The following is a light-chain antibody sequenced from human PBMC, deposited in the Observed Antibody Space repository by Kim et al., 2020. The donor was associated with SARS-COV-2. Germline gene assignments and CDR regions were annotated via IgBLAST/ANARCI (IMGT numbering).Light chain of an antibody. CDR2: GAS. Sequence: ATITCKSSQSVLSSSNNRNYLSWHQQKPGQPTRLLIYGASSRKSGVPDRFGGSVSGTDFTLTISSLQAEDVAVYYCQQYYTTPITFGQGTRLEIK. CDR1: QSVLSSSNNRNY. V-gene: IGKV4-1*01. CDR3: QQYYTTPIT. J-gene: IGKJ5*01.